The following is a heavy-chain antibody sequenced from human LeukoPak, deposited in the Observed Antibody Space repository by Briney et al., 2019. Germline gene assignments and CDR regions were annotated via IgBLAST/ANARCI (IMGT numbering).Heavy chain of an antibody. CDR1: GGSISSGGYY. Sequence: PSQTLSLTCTVSGGSISSGGYYWSWIRQHPGKGLEWIAYIYYSGSTYYNPSLKSPVSISVDTSKSHFSLRLSSVTAADTAVYYCARGEYYGSGSYYPGDYWGQGTLVTVSS. J-gene: IGHJ4*02. CDR2: IYYSGST. V-gene: IGHV4-31*01. D-gene: IGHD3-10*01. CDR3: ARGEYYGSGSYYPGDY.